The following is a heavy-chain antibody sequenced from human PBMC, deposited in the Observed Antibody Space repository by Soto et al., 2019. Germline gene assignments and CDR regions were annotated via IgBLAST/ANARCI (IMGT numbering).Heavy chain of an antibody. D-gene: IGHD6-19*01. V-gene: IGHV3-23*01. Sequence: GSLRHCGAAAGGRFVNYAMNWVSKAKGKGLEWVSGLSGSGTSTYYADSVKGRFTISRDNSRDTLFLQMNSLTADDTAVYYCAKATTNGGWFNPFDSWGQGALVTVSS. CDR3: AKATTNGGWFNPFDS. CDR1: GGRFVNYA. J-gene: IGHJ4*02. CDR2: LSGSGTST.